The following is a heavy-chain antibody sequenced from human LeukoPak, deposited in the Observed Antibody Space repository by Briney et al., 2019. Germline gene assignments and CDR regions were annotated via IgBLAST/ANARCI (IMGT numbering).Heavy chain of an antibody. CDR3: AREGGYCSGGSCYGGYYYYYYYMDV. CDR2: ISGSGDTT. Sequence: GGSLRLSCAASGFAFSTYAMSWVRQAPGKGLEWVSGISGSGDTTYYADSVKGRFTISRDNAKNSLYLQMNSLRAEDTAVYYCAREGGYCSGGSCYGGYYYYYYYMDVWGKGTTVTISS. CDR1: GFAFSTYA. J-gene: IGHJ6*03. V-gene: IGHV3-23*01. D-gene: IGHD2-15*01.